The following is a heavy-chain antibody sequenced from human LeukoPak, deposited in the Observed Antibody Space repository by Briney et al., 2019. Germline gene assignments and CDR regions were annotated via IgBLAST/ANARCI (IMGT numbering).Heavy chain of an antibody. D-gene: IGHD3-22*01. J-gene: IGHJ4*02. Sequence: SETLSLTCTVSGGSTSSYYWSWIRQPPGKGLEWIGYIYYSGSTNYNPSLKSRVTISVDTSKNQFSLKLSSVTAADTAVYYCARVHYYDSSGYYPHFDYWGQGTLVTVSS. CDR3: ARVHYYDSSGYYPHFDY. CDR1: GGSTSSYY. CDR2: IYYSGST. V-gene: IGHV4-59*01.